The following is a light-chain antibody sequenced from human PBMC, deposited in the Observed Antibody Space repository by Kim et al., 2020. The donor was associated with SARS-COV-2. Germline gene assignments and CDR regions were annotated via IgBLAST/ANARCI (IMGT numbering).Light chain of an antibody. CDR3: QQYGRPPYT. J-gene: IGKJ2*01. CDR2: GAS. Sequence: EIVLTQSPGALSLSSGERATLSCRASQSVRSTYLAWYQQKPGQAPRLLMYGASNRAAGIPDRFSGSGSGTGFTLSISRLESDDFAVYYCQQYGRPPYTFGQGTKLEL. V-gene: IGKV3-20*01. CDR1: QSVRSTY.